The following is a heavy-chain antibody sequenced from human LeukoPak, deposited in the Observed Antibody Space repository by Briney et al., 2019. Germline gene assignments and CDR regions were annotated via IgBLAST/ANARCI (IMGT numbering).Heavy chain of an antibody. CDR3: ASVGHDGICYKVC. CDR2: IYHSGST. Sequence: PSGTLSLTCAVSGGSIRSSNWRSWCRQPPGKGLERIGEIYHSGSTNYNPSLKSRVTISVDKSKNQFSLRLSSVTAADTAVYYCASVGHDGICYKVCWGQGTLVTVSS. D-gene: IGHD3-22*01. CDR1: GGSIRSSNW. J-gene: IGHJ4*02. V-gene: IGHV4-4*02.